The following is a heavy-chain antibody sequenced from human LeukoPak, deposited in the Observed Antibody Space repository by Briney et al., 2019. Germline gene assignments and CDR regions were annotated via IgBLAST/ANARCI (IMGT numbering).Heavy chain of an antibody. D-gene: IGHD6-13*01. CDR2: ISAYNGNT. Sequence: ASVKVSCKAFGYTFTSYGISWVRQAPGQGLEWMGWISAYNGNTNYAQKLQGRVTMTTDTSTSTAYMELRSLRSDDTAVYYCARGGYSSSWYMRYYYYYMDVWGKGTTVTVSS. V-gene: IGHV1-18*01. J-gene: IGHJ6*03. CDR1: GYTFTSYG. CDR3: ARGGYSSSWYMRYYYYYMDV.